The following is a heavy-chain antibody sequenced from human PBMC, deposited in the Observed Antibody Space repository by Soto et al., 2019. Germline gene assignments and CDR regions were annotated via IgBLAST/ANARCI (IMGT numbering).Heavy chain of an antibody. CDR2: IFHGGNT. CDR3: ARARWYDAFDV. CDR1: GFFISSGNY. D-gene: IGHD2-15*01. J-gene: IGHJ3*01. V-gene: IGHV4-38-2*01. Sequence: LSLTCAVSGFFISSGNYWGWIRKPPGKGLEWIGSIFHGGNTYYNPSLKSRVTISVDMSKNQFSLKLNSVTAADTIVYYCARARWYDAFDVWGQGTVVTVSS.